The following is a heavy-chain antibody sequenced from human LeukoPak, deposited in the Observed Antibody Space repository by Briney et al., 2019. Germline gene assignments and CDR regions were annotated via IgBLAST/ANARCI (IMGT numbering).Heavy chain of an antibody. CDR1: GYTFTSYD. Sequence: GASVKVSCKASGYTFTSYDINWVRQATGQGLEWMGWMNPNSGNTGYAQKFQGRVTITRNTSISTAYMELSSLRSEDTAVYYCARVGTYYYDSSGYYLRYWGQGTLVTVSS. J-gene: IGHJ4*02. D-gene: IGHD3-22*01. CDR3: ARVGTYYYDSSGYYLRY. V-gene: IGHV1-8*03. CDR2: MNPNSGNT.